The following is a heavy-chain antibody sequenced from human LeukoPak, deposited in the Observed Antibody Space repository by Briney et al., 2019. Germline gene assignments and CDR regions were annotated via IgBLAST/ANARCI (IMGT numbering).Heavy chain of an antibody. D-gene: IGHD7-27*01. CDR3: ASNPPRTGDFNS. J-gene: IGHJ4*02. Sequence: ASVNVSCTTSGYTFTNYDINWVRQATGQGLEWLGWMSPNNGNTGYAQKFQCRVTMTRDTSINTAYMELSSLRSEDTAVYYCASNPPRTGDFNSWGQGALVTVSS. CDR2: MSPNNGNT. V-gene: IGHV1-8*01. CDR1: GYTFTNYD.